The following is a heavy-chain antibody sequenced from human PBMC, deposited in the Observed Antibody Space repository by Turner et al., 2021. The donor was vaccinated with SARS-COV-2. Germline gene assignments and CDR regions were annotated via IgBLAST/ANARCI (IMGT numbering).Heavy chain of an antibody. CDR3: ARGDDFWSGYSNYGMDV. CDR1: GFTFSSYS. V-gene: IGHV3-21*01. J-gene: IGHJ6*02. D-gene: IGHD3-3*01. CDR2: ISSRINYI. Sequence: EVQLVESGGGLVKPGGSLILSCAASGFTFSSYSMNWVRQAPGKGLEWVSSISSRINYIYYADSVKGRFTISRDNAKNSLYLQMNSLRAEDTAVYYCARGDDFWSGYSNYGMDVWGQGTTVTVSS.